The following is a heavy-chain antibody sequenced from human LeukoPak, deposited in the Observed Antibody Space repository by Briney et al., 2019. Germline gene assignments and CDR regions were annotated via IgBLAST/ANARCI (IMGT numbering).Heavy chain of an antibody. V-gene: IGHV1-46*01. D-gene: IGHD3-3*01. Sequence: ASVKVSCEASGYTFTSYYMHWVRQAPGQGLEWMGIINPSGGSTGYAQKFQGRVTMTRDMSTSTVYMELSSLRSEDTAVYYCARAGQDYDFSTRPFDYWGQGTLVTVSS. CDR1: GYTFTSYY. CDR2: INPSGGST. J-gene: IGHJ4*02. CDR3: ARAGQDYDFSTRPFDY.